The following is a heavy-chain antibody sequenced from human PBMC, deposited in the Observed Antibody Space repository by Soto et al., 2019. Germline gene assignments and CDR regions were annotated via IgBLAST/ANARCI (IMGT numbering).Heavy chain of an antibody. J-gene: IGHJ6*02. Sequence: PSETLSLTCTVSGGSISSGDYYWSWIRQPPGKGLEWIGYIYYSGSTYYNPSLKSRVTISVDTSKNQFSLKLSSVTAADTAVYYCARVSSYYDFWSGHYYYGMDVWGQGTTVTVSS. V-gene: IGHV4-30-4*01. D-gene: IGHD3-3*01. CDR3: ARVSSYYDFWSGHYYYGMDV. CDR1: GGSISSGDYY. CDR2: IYYSGST.